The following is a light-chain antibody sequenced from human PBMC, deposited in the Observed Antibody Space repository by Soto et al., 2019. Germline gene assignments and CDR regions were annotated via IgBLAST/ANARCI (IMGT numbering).Light chain of an antibody. J-gene: IGKJ3*01. V-gene: IGKV1-5*03. CDR3: QQYKSYSLIT. Sequence: DIQMTQSPSTLSASVGDRVIIICRASQSISSWLAWYQQKPGKAPKLLIHKASSLQSGVPSRFSGSGSGTEFTLTISSLQPDDFATYYCQQYKSYSLITFGPGTKVDF. CDR2: KAS. CDR1: QSISSW.